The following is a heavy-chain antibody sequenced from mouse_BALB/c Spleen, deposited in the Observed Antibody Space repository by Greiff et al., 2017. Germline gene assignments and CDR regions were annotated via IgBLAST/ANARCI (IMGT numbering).Heavy chain of an antibody. Sequence: VQLQQSGAELVKPGASVKLSCTASGFNIKDSYMHWVKQRPEQGLEWIGRIDPANGNTKYDPNFQGKATITAATSSNTAYLQLSSLTSEDTAVYYCSKREATAWFAYWGQGTLVTVSS. D-gene: IGHD3-2*02. J-gene: IGHJ3*01. CDR2: IDPANGNT. CDR3: SKREATAWFAY. V-gene: IGHV14-3*02. CDR1: GFNIKDSY.